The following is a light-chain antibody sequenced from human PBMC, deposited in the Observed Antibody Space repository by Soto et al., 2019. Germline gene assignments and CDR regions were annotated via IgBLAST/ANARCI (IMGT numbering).Light chain of an antibody. V-gene: IGLV2-14*01. CDR3: PSYRSSSTLDV. Sequence: QSALTQPASVSGSPGQSITISCTGTSSDVGGYNYVSWYQQYPGKAPKLIIYEVNKRPSGVSNRFSGSKSGNQASLTISGLQAEDQPDYYCPSYRSSSTLDVFGTGTKVTV. J-gene: IGLJ1*01. CDR2: EVN. CDR1: SSDVGGYNY.